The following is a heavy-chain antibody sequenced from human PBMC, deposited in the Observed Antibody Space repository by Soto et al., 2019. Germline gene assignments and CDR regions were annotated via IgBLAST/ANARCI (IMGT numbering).Heavy chain of an antibody. CDR1: GCSMSSSSYY. J-gene: IGHJ4*02. V-gene: IGHV4-39*01. CDR3: ARHVLGYSGYETTNFDY. D-gene: IGHD5-12*01. Sequence: PXETLSLTCTVSGCSMSSSSYYWGWIRQAPGKGLEWIGSIYYSGSTYYNPALRSRATISVDTSRSQFSLKLSSVTAADTAMYYCARHVLGYSGYETTNFDYWGQGTLVTVS. CDR2: IYYSGST.